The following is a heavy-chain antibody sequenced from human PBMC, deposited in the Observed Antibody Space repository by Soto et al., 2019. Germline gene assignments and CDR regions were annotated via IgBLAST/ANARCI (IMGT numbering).Heavy chain of an antibody. CDR3: ARDAALPGEADRFGY. CDR1: GDSITSNVW. Sequence: ETLYLTGAVSGDSITSNVWWSCIRQSPGKGLEWIGEAYHNGLTNYNPSLKSRVTMSTDTSKNQFSLKLTSVTAADTAMYYCARDAALPGEADRFGYWGQGTLVTVSS. CDR2: AYHNGLT. J-gene: IGHJ4*02. D-gene: IGHD2-15*01. V-gene: IGHV4-4*02.